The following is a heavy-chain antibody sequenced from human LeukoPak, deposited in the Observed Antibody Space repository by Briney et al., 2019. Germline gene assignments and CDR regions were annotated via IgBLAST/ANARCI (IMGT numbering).Heavy chain of an antibody. J-gene: IGHJ4*02. D-gene: IGHD3-9*01. CDR1: GYNFTSYY. CDR3: ARGAYDILTGYYPLDY. CDR2: INPSGGTT. V-gene: IGHV1-46*01. Sequence: GASVKVSCKASGYNFTSYYMHWVRQAPGQGLEWMGIINPSGGTTSYAQKFQGRVTVTRDTSTSTVYMELSSLRSEDTAMYYCARGAYDILTGYYPLDYWGQGTLVTVSS.